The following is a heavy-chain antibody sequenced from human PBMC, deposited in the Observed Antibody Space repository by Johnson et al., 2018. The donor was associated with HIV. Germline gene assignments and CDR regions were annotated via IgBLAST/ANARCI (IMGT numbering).Heavy chain of an antibody. CDR3: ARARAKVVAGLDAFDI. V-gene: IGHV3-7*01. Sequence: VQLVESGGGVVRPGGSLRLSCAAFGFTFDDYGMSWVRQAPEKGLEWVANIKQDGSEKYYVDSVKGRFTISRDNSKNTLYLQMGSLRVEDMATYYCARARAKVVAGLDAFDIWGQGTMVTVSS. CDR1: GFTFDDYG. J-gene: IGHJ3*02. D-gene: IGHD6-19*01. CDR2: IKQDGSEK.